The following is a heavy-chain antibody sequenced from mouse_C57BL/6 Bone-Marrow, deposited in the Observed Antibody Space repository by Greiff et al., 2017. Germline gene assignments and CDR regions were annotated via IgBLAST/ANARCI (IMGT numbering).Heavy chain of an antibody. D-gene: IGHD1-1*01. CDR3: ARDYYRSSWYFDY. CDR1: GYTFTDYY. J-gene: IGHJ2*01. V-gene: IGHV1-26*01. Sequence: EVKLQQSGPELVKPGASVKISCKASGYTFTDYYMNWVKQSHGKSLEWIGDINPNNGGTSYNQKLKGKATLTVDKSSSTAYMELRSLTSEDSAVYYCARDYYRSSWYFDYWGQGTILTVSS. CDR2: INPNNGGT.